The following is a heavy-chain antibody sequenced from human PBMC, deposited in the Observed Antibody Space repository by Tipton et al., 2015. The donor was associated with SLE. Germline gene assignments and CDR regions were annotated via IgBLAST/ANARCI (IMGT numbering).Heavy chain of an antibody. D-gene: IGHD3-10*01. CDR1: GGSFSGYY. Sequence: TLSLTCAVYGGSFSGYYWGWIRQPPGKGLEWIGNIYYDGSTYFNPSLKSRVTISVDTSKNQFSLKLSSVTAADTAVFYCARHRGYFTVSDYIDYWGQGTLVTVSS. V-gene: IGHV4-34*01. J-gene: IGHJ4*02. CDR3: ARHRGYFTVSDYIDY. CDR2: IYYDGST.